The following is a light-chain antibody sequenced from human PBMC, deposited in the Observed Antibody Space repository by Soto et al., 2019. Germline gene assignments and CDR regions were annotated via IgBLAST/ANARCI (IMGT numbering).Light chain of an antibody. CDR1: QSVSSN. CDR3: QQYNNWLWT. J-gene: IGKJ1*01. V-gene: IGKV3-15*01. CDR2: GAS. Sequence: EIVMTQSPATLSVSPGERATLSCRASQSVSSNLAWYQQKPGQAPRLLIYGASTRATGIPARFSGSGSGTEFTLTISSLQSEDFAVDYCQQYNNWLWTF.